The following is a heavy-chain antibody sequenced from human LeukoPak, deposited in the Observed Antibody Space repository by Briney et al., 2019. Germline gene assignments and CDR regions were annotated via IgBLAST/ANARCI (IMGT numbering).Heavy chain of an antibody. CDR3: ARAAYDILTGYRMDYYYMDV. J-gene: IGHJ6*03. Sequence: PAASVKVSCKASGGTFSSYAIGWVRQAPGQGLEWMGRIIPIFGTANYAQKFQGRVTITTDESTSTAYMELSSLRSEDTAVYYCARAAYDILTGYRMDYYYMDVWGKGTTVTVSS. D-gene: IGHD3-9*01. CDR1: GGTFSSYA. CDR2: IIPIFGTA. V-gene: IGHV1-69*05.